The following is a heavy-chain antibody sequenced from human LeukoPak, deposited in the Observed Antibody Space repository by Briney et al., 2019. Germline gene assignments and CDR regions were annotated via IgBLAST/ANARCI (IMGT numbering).Heavy chain of an antibody. D-gene: IGHD3-22*01. J-gene: IGHJ3*02. CDR2: IYYSGST. CDR1: GGFISSYY. Sequence: PSETLSLTCTVSGGFISSYYWSWIRQPPGKGLEWIGYIYYSGSTNYNPSLKSRVTISVDTSKNQFSLKLSSVTAADTAVYYCAINYYDTGAFDIWGQGTMVTVSS. CDR3: AINYYDTGAFDI. V-gene: IGHV4-59*01.